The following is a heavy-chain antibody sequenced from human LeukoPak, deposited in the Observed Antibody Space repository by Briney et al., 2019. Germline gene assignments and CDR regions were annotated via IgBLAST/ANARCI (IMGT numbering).Heavy chain of an antibody. CDR3: ARGVVLRFLEWLFIDAFDI. J-gene: IGHJ3*02. D-gene: IGHD3-3*01. V-gene: IGHV4-4*02. CDR2: IFRSGST. CDR1: GDSMSSNNW. Sequence: PSGTLSLTCDVSGDSMSSNNWWSWVRQPPGKGLEWIGEIFRSGSTNYNPSLKSRVTISVDKSKNQFSLKLSSVTAADTAVYYCARGVVLRFLEWLFIDAFDIWGQGTMVTVSS.